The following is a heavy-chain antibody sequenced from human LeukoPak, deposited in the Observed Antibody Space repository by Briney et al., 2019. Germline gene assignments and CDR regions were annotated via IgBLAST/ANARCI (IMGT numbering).Heavy chain of an antibody. CDR1: GGSISSYY. J-gene: IGHJ5*02. D-gene: IGHD3-22*01. CDR2: IYYSGST. CDR3: ARYYDSSGYDSIPPYNWFDP. Sequence: SDTLSLTCTVSGGSISSYYWSWIRQPPGKGLEWIGYIYYSGSTNYNPSLKSRVTISVDTSKNQFSLKLSSVTAADTAVYYCARYYDSSGYDSIPPYNWFDPWGQGTLVTVSS. V-gene: IGHV4-59*07.